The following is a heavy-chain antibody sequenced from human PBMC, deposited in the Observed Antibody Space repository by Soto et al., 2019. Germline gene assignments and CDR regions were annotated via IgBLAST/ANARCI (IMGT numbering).Heavy chain of an antibody. Sequence: GGSLRLSCAASGFTFSDYYMSWIRQAPGKGLEWVSYISSSGSTIYYADSVKGRFTISRDNAKNSLYLQMDSLRAEDTAVYYCARERDYYGSGSYFHDYWGQGTLVTVSS. D-gene: IGHD3-10*01. V-gene: IGHV3-11*01. CDR3: ARERDYYGSGSYFHDY. J-gene: IGHJ4*02. CDR2: ISSSGSTI. CDR1: GFTFSDYY.